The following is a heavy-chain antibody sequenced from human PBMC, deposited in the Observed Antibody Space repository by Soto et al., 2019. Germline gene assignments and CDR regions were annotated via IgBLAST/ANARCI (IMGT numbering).Heavy chain of an antibody. J-gene: IGHJ4*02. CDR1: GFDFSSHD. V-gene: IGHV3-48*02. CDR3: ARDAAEINSYYIDF. CDR2: INRRGVT. D-gene: IGHD3-16*01. Sequence: EVQMVEFGGGLVQRGGSLSLSCAASGFDFSSHDMNWVRRAPGKGLEWIAYINRRGVTHYADSVEGRFSISRDNAQSALVLQMLSLRDDDTAVYYCARDAAEINSYYIDFWGQGVLVTVSS.